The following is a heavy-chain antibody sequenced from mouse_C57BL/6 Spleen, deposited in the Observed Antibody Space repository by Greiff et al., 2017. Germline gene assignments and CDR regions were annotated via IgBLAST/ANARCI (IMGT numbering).Heavy chain of an antibody. CDR1: GYSITSGYY. CDR2: ISYDGSN. Sequence: EVQLQESGPGLVKPSQSLSLTCSVTGYSITSGYYWNWIRQFPGNKLEWMGYISYDGSNNYNPSLKNRISITRDTSKNQFFLKLNSVTTEDTATYYCARGYYPDWFAYWGQGTLVTVSA. D-gene: IGHD2-3*01. V-gene: IGHV3-6*01. CDR3: ARGYYPDWFAY. J-gene: IGHJ3*01.